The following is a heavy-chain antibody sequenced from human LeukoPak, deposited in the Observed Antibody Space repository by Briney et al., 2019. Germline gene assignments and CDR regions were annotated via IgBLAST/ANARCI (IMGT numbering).Heavy chain of an antibody. CDR3: ARLRIAAAGTSVRFDY. CDR1: GGSISSSSYY. Sequence: SETLSLTCTVSGGSISSSSYYWGWIRQPPGKGVEWIVSIYYSGSTYYNPSLKSRVTISVDTSKNQFSLKLSSVTAADTAVYYCARLRIAAAGTSVRFDYWGQGTLVTVSS. CDR2: IYYSGST. D-gene: IGHD6-13*01. J-gene: IGHJ4*02. V-gene: IGHV4-39*01.